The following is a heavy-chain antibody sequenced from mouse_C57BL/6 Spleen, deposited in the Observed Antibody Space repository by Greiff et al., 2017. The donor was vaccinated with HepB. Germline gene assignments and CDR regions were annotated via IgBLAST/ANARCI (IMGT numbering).Heavy chain of an antibody. CDR3: ASDYSNYVGYYAMDY. V-gene: IGHV1-64*01. CDR2: IHPNSGST. CDR1: GYTFTSYW. J-gene: IGHJ4*01. Sequence: QVQLQQPGAELVKPGASVKLSCKASGYTFTSYWMHWVKQRPGQGLEWIGMIHPNSGSTNYNEKFKSKATLTVDKSSSTAYMQLSSLTSEDSAVYYCASDYSNYVGYYAMDYWGQGTSVTVSS. D-gene: IGHD2-5*01.